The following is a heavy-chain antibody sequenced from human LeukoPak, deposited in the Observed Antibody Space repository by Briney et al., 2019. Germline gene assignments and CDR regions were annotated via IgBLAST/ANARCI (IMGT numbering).Heavy chain of an antibody. CDR2: IYPGDSDT. CDR3: ARRLITMVRGVITDYFDY. J-gene: IGHJ4*02. Sequence: GESLKISCKGSGYSFTSYWIGWVRQMPGEGLEWMGIIYPGDSDTRYSPSFQGQVTISADKSISTAYLQWSSLKASDTAMYYCARRLITMVRGVITDYFDYWGQGTLATVSS. V-gene: IGHV5-51*01. CDR1: GYSFTSYW. D-gene: IGHD3-10*01.